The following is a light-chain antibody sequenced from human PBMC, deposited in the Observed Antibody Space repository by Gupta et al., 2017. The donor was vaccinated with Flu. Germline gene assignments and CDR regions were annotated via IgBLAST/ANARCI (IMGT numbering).Light chain of an antibody. V-gene: IGKV3-15*01. J-gene: IGKJ1*01. CDR2: GAS. Sequence: EIVMTQSPATLSVSPGERATLYCRASQSVSSNLAWYQQKPGEAPRLLNYGASTRATGIPARFSGRGSGTELTLTISSMQSEDFAVYYCQQYNNWPQTFGQGTKVEIK. CDR1: QSVSSN. CDR3: QQYNNWPQT.